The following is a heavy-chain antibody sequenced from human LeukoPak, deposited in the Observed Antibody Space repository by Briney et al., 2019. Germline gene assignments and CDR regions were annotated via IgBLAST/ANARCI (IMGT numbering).Heavy chain of an antibody. CDR3: ATISFEVGGYSTNLRYDY. J-gene: IGHJ4*02. Sequence: ASVKVSCKVSGYTLTELSMHRVRQAPGKGLEWMGGFDPEDGETIYAQKFQGRVTMTEDTSTDTAYMELSSLRSEDTAVYYCATISFEVGGYSTNLRYDYWGQGTLVTVSS. D-gene: IGHD3-22*01. CDR1: GYTLTELS. V-gene: IGHV1-24*01. CDR2: FDPEDGET.